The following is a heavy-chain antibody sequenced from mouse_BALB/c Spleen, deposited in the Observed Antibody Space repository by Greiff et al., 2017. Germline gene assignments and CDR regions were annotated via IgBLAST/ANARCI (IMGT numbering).Heavy chain of an antibody. Sequence: EVQRVESGGGLVKPGGSLKLSCAASGFAFSSYDMSWVRQTPEKRLEWVAYISSGGGSTYYPDTVKGRFTISRDNAKNTLYLQMSSLKSEDTAMYYCARHEDGYYFDYWGQGTTLTVSS. D-gene: IGHD2-3*01. CDR1: GFAFSSYD. J-gene: IGHJ2*01. CDR3: ARHEDGYYFDY. V-gene: IGHV5-12-1*01. CDR2: ISSGGGST.